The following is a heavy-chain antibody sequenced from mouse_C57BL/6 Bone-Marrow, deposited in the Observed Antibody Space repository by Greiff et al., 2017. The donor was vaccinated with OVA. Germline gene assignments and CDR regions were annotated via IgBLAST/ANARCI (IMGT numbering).Heavy chain of an antibody. Sequence: EVKVVESGGDLVKPGGSLKLSCAASGFTFSSYGMSWVRQTPDKRLEWVATISSGGSYTYYPDSVKGRFTISRDNAKNTLYLQMSSLKSEDTAMYYCASLTPETWFAYWGQGTLVTVSA. CDR2: ISSGGSYT. J-gene: IGHJ3*01. V-gene: IGHV5-6*01. CDR1: GFTFSSYG. CDR3: ASLTPETWFAY. D-gene: IGHD1-1*01.